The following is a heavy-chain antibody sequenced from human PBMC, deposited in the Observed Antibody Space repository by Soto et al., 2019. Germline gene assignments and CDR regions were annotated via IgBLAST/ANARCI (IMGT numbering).Heavy chain of an antibody. CDR2: ISGSGGST. Sequence: SGGSLRLSCAASGFTFSSYAMSWVRQAPGKGLEWVSAISGSGGSTYYADSVKGRFTISRDNSKNTLYLQMNSLRAEDTAVYYCAKGPYDSSGYPLDYWGQGTLVTVSS. CDR1: GFTFSSYA. J-gene: IGHJ4*02. V-gene: IGHV3-23*01. D-gene: IGHD3-22*01. CDR3: AKGPYDSSGYPLDY.